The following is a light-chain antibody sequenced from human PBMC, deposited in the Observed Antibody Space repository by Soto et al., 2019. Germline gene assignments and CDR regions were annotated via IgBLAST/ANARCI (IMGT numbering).Light chain of an antibody. J-gene: IGKJ1*01. CDR2: DAS. CDR1: QSISNH. CDR3: QQYDSYSSGP. V-gene: IGKV1-5*01. Sequence: DIQMTQSPSSLSASVEDRVIITCRASQSISNHLNWYQQKPGKAPKLLIFDASSLKTGVPSRFSGSGSGTEFTLTISNLQPDDFATYYCQQYDSYSSGPFGQGTKVDIK.